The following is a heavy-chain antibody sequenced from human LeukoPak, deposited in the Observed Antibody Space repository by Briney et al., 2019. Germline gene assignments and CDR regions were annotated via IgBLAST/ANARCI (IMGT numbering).Heavy chain of an antibody. V-gene: IGHV3-33*01. CDR2: IWYDGSNK. J-gene: IGHJ6*02. CDR3: AGDYGEYYYGMDV. CDR1: GFTFSSYG. Sequence: GGSLRLSCAASGFTFSSYGMHWVRQAPGKGLEWVAVIWYDGSNKCYADSVKGRFTISRDNSKNTLYLQMNSLRAEDTAVHYCAGDYGEYYYGMDVWGQGTTVTVSS. D-gene: IGHD4-17*01.